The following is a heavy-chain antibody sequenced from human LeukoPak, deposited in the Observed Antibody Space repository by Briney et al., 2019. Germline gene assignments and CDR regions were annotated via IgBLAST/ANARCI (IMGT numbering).Heavy chain of an antibody. Sequence: PGRSLRLSCAASGFTFSSYGMHWVRQAPGKGLEWVAVISYDGSNKYYADSVKGRFTISRDNSKNTLYLQMNSLRAEDTAVYYCAEDGFFDYWGQGTLVTVSS. CDR1: GFTFSSYG. D-gene: IGHD3-10*01. CDR2: ISYDGSNK. CDR3: AEDGFFDY. J-gene: IGHJ4*02. V-gene: IGHV3-30*18.